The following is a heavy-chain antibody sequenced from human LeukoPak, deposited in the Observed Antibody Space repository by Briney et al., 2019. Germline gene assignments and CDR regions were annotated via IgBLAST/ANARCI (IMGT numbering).Heavy chain of an antibody. D-gene: IGHD2-2*02. J-gene: IGHJ4*02. CDR2: ITGNGVNT. Sequence: PGGSPRLSCATSGFTFTSYAMNWVRQAPGKGLEWVAAITGNGVNTYYADSVKGRFTISSDPSKNTLFLQMHSLRADDTAVYYCAKPRADIPATVFDSWGQGALVTVSS. CDR1: GFTFTSYA. CDR3: AKPRADIPATVFDS. V-gene: IGHV3-23*01.